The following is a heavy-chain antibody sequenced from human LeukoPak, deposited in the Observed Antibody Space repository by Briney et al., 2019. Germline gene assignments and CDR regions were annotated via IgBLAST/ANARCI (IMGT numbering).Heavy chain of an antibody. D-gene: IGHD3-16*01. CDR1: GFTFGDYT. J-gene: IGHJ4*02. CDR2: IRSKAFGGTT. CDR3: SRDQGGEWASNFDL. Sequence: GGSLRLSCTTSGFTFGDYTMTWFRQAPGKGLEWVGFIRSKAFGGTTEYAASAKGRFTISRDDSKSIAYLQMNSLKTEDTAVYFCSRDQGGEWASNFDLWGQGTLVTVSS. V-gene: IGHV3-49*03.